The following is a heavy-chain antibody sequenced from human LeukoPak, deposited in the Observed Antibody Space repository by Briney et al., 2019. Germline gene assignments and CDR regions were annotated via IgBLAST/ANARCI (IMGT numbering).Heavy chain of an antibody. Sequence: TGGSLRLSCAAPGFTFSSYSMNWVRQAPGKGLEWVSYISSSSSTVYYADSVKGRFTISRNNAKNSLYPQMNSLRDEDTAVYYCARDNIAARPFDYWGQGTLVTVSS. D-gene: IGHD6-6*01. V-gene: IGHV3-48*02. J-gene: IGHJ4*02. CDR2: ISSSSSTV. CDR3: ARDNIAARPFDY. CDR1: GFTFSSYS.